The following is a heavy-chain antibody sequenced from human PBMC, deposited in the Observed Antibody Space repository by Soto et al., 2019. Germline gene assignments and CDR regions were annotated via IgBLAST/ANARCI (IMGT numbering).Heavy chain of an antibody. D-gene: IGHD2-2*01. CDR3: TTTLGYCSTSCP. Sequence: VPLVESGLVLVKPGESLRLSCAASGLTFSNAWMNWVLQGPGKLLEGVGRIKSNAYGATTDYAAPVKGRFTISRDDSRDTLYMQRNSLKTEDTAVYYCTTTLGYCSTSCPWGQGSLVTVSS. CDR1: GLTFSNAW. CDR2: IKSNAYGATT. V-gene: IGHV3-15*01. J-gene: IGHJ5*02.